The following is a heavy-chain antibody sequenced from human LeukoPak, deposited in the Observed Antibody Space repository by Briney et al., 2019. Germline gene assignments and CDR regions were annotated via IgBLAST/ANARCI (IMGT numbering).Heavy chain of an antibody. V-gene: IGHV3-23*01. D-gene: IGHD2-15*01. CDR3: AKSPFSSGYCSGGSCYCAGN. CDR2: ISAGGGST. Sequence: GGSLRLSCAASGFTFSTYVMSWVRQAPGKGLEWVSAISAGGGSTYYADSVKGRFTISRDNSRNTLYLQMNSLRAEDTAVYYCAKSPFSSGYCSGGSCYCAGNWGQGTLVTVSS. CDR1: GFTFSTYV. J-gene: IGHJ4*02.